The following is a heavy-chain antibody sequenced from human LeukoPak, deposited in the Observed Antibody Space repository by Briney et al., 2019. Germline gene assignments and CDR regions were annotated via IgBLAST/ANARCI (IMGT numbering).Heavy chain of an antibody. J-gene: IGHJ3*02. Sequence: GESLKISCKGSRYSFTSYWIGWVRQMPGKGLEWMGIIYPGDSDTRYSPSFQGQVTISADKSISTAYLQWSSLKASDTAMYYCATQTILTGYSGAFDIWGQGTMVTVSS. D-gene: IGHD3-9*01. V-gene: IGHV5-51*01. CDR3: ATQTILTGYSGAFDI. CDR2: IYPGDSDT. CDR1: RYSFTSYW.